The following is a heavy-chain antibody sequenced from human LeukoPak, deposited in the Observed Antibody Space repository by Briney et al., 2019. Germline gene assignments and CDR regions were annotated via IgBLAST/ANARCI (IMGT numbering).Heavy chain of an antibody. J-gene: IGHJ5*02. V-gene: IGHV4-61*02. CDR1: GGSISSGSYY. CDR2: IYTSGST. D-gene: IGHD6-13*01. Sequence: PSQTLSLTCTVSGGSISSGSYYWSWIRQPAGKGLEWIGRIYTSGSTNYNPSLKSRVTMSLDTPKNQFSLKLSSVTAADTAIYYCARGYSSSWYWFDPWGQGTLVTVSS. CDR3: ARGYSSSWYWFDP.